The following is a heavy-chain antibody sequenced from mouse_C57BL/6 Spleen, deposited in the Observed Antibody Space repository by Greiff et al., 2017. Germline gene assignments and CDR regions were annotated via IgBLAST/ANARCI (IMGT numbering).Heavy chain of an antibody. CDR3: ARYGYYPMDY. CDR1: GYTFTSYW. V-gene: IGHV1-69*01. CDR2: IDPSDSYT. Sequence: QVQLQQPGAELVMPGASVKLSCKASGYTFTSYWMHWVKQRPGQGLEWIGEIDPSDSYTNYNQKFKGKSTLTVDESSSTAYMQLSSLTSEDSAVYYCARYGYYPMDYWGQGTSVTVSS. J-gene: IGHJ4*01. D-gene: IGHD1-1*02.